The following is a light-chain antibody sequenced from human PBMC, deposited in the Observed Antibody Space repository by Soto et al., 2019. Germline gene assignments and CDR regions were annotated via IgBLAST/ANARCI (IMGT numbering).Light chain of an antibody. Sequence: DIVLTQSPGPLSLSPGERATLSCRASQSVSNSYLAWFQQKPGQAPRLLSYGASSRATGIPDRFSGSGSGMDFTLTISRLEPEDSAVYSCLQYGSAPRTFGQGTKLEIK. J-gene: IGKJ2*01. CDR3: LQYGSAPRT. CDR1: QSVSNSY. CDR2: GAS. V-gene: IGKV3-20*01.